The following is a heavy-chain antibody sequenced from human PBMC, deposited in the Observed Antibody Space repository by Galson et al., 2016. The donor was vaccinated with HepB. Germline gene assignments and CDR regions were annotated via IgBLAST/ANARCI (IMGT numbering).Heavy chain of an antibody. D-gene: IGHD2-15*01. J-gene: IGHJ6*02. CDR3: AKSDLSDIVVSFDV. CDR1: GFMFSKYV. Sequence: SLRLSCAASGFMFSKYVMSWVRQPPGKGLEWVSSVDYSGGRTFIADSVKGRFTISRDNSKNTLYVQMNNLRPDDTAVYYCAKSDLSDIVVSFDVWGQGATVTVSS. CDR2: VDYSGGRT. V-gene: IGHV3-23*01.